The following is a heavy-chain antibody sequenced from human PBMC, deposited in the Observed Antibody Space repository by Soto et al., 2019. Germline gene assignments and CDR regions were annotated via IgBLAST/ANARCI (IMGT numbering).Heavy chain of an antibody. Sequence: ASVKVSCKASGYTFTSYGISWVRQAPGQGLEWMGWISAYNGNTNYAQKLQGRVTMTTDTSTSTAYMELRSLRSDDTAVYYCARDAVAPPYSSSPYWGQGTLVTVSS. J-gene: IGHJ4*02. CDR3: ARDAVAPPYSSSPY. D-gene: IGHD6-13*01. V-gene: IGHV1-18*01. CDR1: GYTFTSYG. CDR2: ISAYNGNT.